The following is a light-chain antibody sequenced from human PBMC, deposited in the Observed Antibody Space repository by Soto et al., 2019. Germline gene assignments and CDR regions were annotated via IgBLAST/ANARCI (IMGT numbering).Light chain of an antibody. CDR2: GND. J-gene: IGLJ1*01. CDR3: AAWDASLNALV. V-gene: IGLV1-44*01. CDR1: SSNIGGNT. Sequence: QSVLTQPPSASGTPGQRVTISCSGSSSNIGGNTVNWYQQLPGTAPKLLIYGNDQRPSGVPDRFSGSKSGTSASLAIRGLQSEDEADYYCAAWDASLNALVFAPGTKVTVL.